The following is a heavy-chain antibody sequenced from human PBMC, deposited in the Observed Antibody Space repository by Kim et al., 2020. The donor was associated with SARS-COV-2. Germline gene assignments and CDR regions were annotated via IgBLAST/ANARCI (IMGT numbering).Heavy chain of an antibody. D-gene: IGHD4-17*01. CDR2: ISWDGGAI. CDR3: TKGRTLSTVTPGD. Sequence: GGSLRLSCAVSGFIFGDHSMKWVRQAPGKGLDWVSGISWDGGAIGYADSVKGRFTISRDNARNALYLQMDSLRTEDTAMYYCTKGRTLSTVTPGDWSQG. CDR1: GFIFGDHS. V-gene: IGHV3-9*01. J-gene: IGHJ4*02.